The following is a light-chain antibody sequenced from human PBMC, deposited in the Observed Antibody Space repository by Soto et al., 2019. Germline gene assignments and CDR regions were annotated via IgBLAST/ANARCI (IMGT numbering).Light chain of an antibody. CDR2: EVS. CDR3: SSYTTLSNRV. CDR1: SSDVGAYNY. V-gene: IGLV2-8*01. Sequence: QSALTQPPSASGSPGQSVTISCSGTSSDVGAYNYVSWYQQHPGKAPRLLIYEVSQRPSGVPDRFSGSKSANTASLTVSGLQPEDEADYYCSSYTTLSNRVFGTGTKVTV. J-gene: IGLJ1*01.